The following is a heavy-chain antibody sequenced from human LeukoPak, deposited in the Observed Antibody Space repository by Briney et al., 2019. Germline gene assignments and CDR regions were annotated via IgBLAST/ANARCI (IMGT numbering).Heavy chain of an antibody. Sequence: GESLKISCKGSGYTFTNYYIGWVRQTPGKGLEWMGIISPGDSDARYSPSFQGQVTISADKSISPAYLRWSSLKASDTAMYYCARRYCSSTSCNPYFFDYWGQGTLVTVSS. CDR1: GYTFTNYY. J-gene: IGHJ4*02. CDR3: ARRYCSSTSCNPYFFDY. D-gene: IGHD2-2*01. CDR2: ISPGDSDA. V-gene: IGHV5-51*01.